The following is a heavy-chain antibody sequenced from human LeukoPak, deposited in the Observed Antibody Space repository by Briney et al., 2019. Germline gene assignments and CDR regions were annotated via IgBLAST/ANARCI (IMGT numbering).Heavy chain of an antibody. CDR2: ISGSGGST. J-gene: IGHJ6*03. CDR3: ARVVPAAIVEYYYYYMDV. D-gene: IGHD2-2*02. CDR1: GFTFSSYA. V-gene: IGHV3-23*01. Sequence: GGSLRLSCAASGFTFSSYAMSWVRQAPGKGLEWVSAISGSGGSTYYADSVKGRFTISRDNSKNTLYLQMNSLRAEDTAVYYCARVVPAAIVEYYYYYMDVWGKGTTVTVSS.